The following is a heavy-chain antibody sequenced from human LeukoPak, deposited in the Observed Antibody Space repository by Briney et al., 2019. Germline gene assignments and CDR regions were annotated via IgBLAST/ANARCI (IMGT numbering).Heavy chain of an antibody. CDR3: TQGNY. V-gene: IGHV3-73*01. CDR2: IRSKADNYAT. CDR1: GFTFSGSP. J-gene: IGHJ4*02. Sequence: GGSLGLSCAASGFTFSGSPILWVRQASGKGLEWVGRIRSKADNYATAYAASVQGRCTISRDDSKSTAYLQLNSLKTEDTAVYYCTQGNYWGQGALVTVSS.